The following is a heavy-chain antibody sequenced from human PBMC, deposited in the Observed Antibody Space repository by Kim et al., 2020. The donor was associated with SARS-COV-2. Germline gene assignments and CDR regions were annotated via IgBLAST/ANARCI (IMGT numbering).Heavy chain of an antibody. D-gene: IGHD2-2*01. Sequence: GGSLRLSCAASGFTFSSYSMNWVRQTPGKGLEWVSSISSSGSSKYYADSVKGRFTISRDNARNSLFLQMNSLRADDTAVYYCTRDGGDRTGCYWYYWGQGTLVTVSS. V-gene: IGHV3-21*01. CDR1: GFTFSSYS. CDR3: TRDGGDRTGCYWYY. J-gene: IGHJ4*02. CDR2: ISSSGSSK.